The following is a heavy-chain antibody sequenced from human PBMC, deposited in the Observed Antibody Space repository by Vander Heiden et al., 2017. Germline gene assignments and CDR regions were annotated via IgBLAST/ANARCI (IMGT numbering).Heavy chain of an antibody. CDR3: ARPYDSSGYYYSHDAFDI. CDR2: IWYDGSNK. CDR1: GFTFSSYG. Sequence: QVQLVESGGGVVQPGRSLRLSCAASGFTFSSYGMHWVRQAPGKGLEWVAVIWYDGSNKYYADSVKGRFTISRDNSKNTLYLQMNSLRAEDTAVYYCARPYDSSGYYYSHDAFDIWGQGTMVTVSS. D-gene: IGHD3-22*01. V-gene: IGHV3-33*01. J-gene: IGHJ3*02.